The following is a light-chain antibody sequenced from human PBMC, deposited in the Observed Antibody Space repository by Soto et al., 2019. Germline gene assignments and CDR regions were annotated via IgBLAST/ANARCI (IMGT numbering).Light chain of an antibody. Sequence: QSLQTQPPSVSSAPAQKVTVSCSGSSSNIGGNSVSWYQQLPGTAPKLLIYDDNKRPSGIPDRFSGSKSGTSATLGITGFQTGDEADYYCGSWDSSLSAYVFGTGTKVTVL. CDR3: GSWDSSLSAYV. CDR1: SSNIGGNS. V-gene: IGLV1-51*01. J-gene: IGLJ1*01. CDR2: DDN.